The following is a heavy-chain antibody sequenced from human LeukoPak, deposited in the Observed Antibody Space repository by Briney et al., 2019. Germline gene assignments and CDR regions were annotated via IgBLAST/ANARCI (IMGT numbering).Heavy chain of an antibody. D-gene: IGHD3-3*01. CDR3: ARDSETYYDLWSGSMDV. J-gene: IGHJ6*02. CDR2: ISSSSSYI. Sequence: GGSLRLSCAASGFTFSSYSMKWVRQAPGKGLEWVSSISSSSSYIYYADSVKGRFTISRDNAKNSLYLQMNSLRAEDTAVYYCARDSETYYDLWSGSMDVWGQGTTVTVSS. V-gene: IGHV3-21*01. CDR1: GFTFSSYS.